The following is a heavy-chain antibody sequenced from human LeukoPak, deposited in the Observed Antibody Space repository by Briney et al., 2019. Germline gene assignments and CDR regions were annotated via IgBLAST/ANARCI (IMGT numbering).Heavy chain of an antibody. D-gene: IGHD3-9*01. V-gene: IGHV1-46*01. CDR1: GGTFTSYY. CDR3: ARDVEGIAGTYYDILTGLGP. J-gene: IGHJ5*02. CDR2: INPSGGST. Sequence: ASVKVSCKASGGTFTSYYMHWVRQAPGQGLEWMGIINPSGGSTSYAQKFQGRVTMTRDTSTSTVYMELSSLRSEDTAVYYCARDVEGIAGTYYDILTGLGPWGQGTLVTVSS.